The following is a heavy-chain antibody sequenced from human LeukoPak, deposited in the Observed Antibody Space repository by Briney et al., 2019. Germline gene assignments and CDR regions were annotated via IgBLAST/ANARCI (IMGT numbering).Heavy chain of an antibody. Sequence: ASVKVSCKASGYTFTGYYMHWVRQAPGQGLEWMGWINPNSGGTNYAQKFQGRVTMTRDTSISTAYMELSRLRSDDTAVYYCARDHSNDFWSGSGALYYMDVWGKGTTVTVSS. V-gene: IGHV1-2*02. J-gene: IGHJ6*03. CDR2: INPNSGGT. CDR1: GYTFTGYY. CDR3: ARDHSNDFWSGSGALYYMDV. D-gene: IGHD3-3*01.